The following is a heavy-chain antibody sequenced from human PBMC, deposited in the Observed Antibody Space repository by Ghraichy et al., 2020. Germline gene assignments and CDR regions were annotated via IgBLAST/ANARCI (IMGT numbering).Heavy chain of an antibody. CDR2: IYTSGST. J-gene: IGHJ6*02. V-gene: IGHV4-61*02. Sequence: SLNISCTVSGGSISSGSYYWSWIRQPAGKGLEWIGRIYTSGSTNYNPSLKSRVTISVDTSKNQFSLKLSSVTAADTAVYYCASNLGTSLRGYYYGMDVWGQGTTVTVSS. CDR3: ASNLGTSLRGYYYGMDV. CDR1: GGSISSGSYY. D-gene: IGHD7-27*01.